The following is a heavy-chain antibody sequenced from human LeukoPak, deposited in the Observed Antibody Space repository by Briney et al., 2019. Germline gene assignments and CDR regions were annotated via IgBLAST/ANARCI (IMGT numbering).Heavy chain of an antibody. J-gene: IGHJ5*02. CDR3: EIDSVLGDTCSDP. CDR2: ISDHNGNP. D-gene: IGHD3-16*01. V-gene: IGHV1-18*01. CDR1: SYILFNYT. Sequence: ASVKVSCKVSSYILFNYTMGRAPQAPGQRLEWMGWISDHNGNPNYAQKFEGRVTMTTDTSTSTAYMEPTSLTSDDTAVYYCEIDSVLGDTCSDPWGQGTLVTVSS.